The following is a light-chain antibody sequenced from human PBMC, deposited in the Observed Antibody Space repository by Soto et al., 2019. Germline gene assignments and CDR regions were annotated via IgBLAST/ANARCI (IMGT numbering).Light chain of an antibody. CDR2: DVS. CDR3: QQYNSYWT. Sequence: DIQMTQSPSTLSASVGDRVTITCRAGQTISSWLALYQQKPGKAPKLLIYDVSSLESGVPSRFSGSGSGTEFTLTISSLQPDDFATYYCQQYNSYWTFGQGTKVDI. J-gene: IGKJ1*01. CDR1: QTISSW. V-gene: IGKV1-5*01.